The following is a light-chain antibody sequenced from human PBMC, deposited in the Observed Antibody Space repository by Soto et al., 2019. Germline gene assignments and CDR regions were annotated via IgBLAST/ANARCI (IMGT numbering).Light chain of an antibody. CDR2: GAA. CDR3: QQYHSWPA. V-gene: IGKV3-15*01. CDR1: QSVFSS. J-gene: IGKJ4*02. Sequence: EIVMTQSPSTLSVSLGERVPLSCRARQSVFSSLAWYQQNPVQAPRLLIYGAATRPIGIPARFSGSGSGTEFTLTISSLQSEDFAVYYCQQYHSWPAFGRGTRVEIK.